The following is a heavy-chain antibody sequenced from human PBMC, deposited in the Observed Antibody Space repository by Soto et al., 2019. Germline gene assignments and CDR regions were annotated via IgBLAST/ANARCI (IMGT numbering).Heavy chain of an antibody. J-gene: IGHJ4*02. CDR1: GYIMTTYG. D-gene: IGHD1-1*01. Sequence: QVQLVQSGTEVKKPGASVKVSCKASGYIMTTYGVSWVRQAPGQGLEWVGWISAYNDHTNYAQKFQGRGTMTTDTSTSTAYMELRSLRSDDTAVYYCARGTYCDYWGQGTLVTVSS. CDR2: ISAYNDHT. V-gene: IGHV1-18*01. CDR3: ARGTYCDY.